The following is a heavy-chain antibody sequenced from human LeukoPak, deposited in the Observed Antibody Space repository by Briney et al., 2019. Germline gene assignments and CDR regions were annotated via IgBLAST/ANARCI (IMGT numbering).Heavy chain of an antibody. CDR2: ITTRGEST. CDR3: ARDRPNYYGSDGHYYRRDGDY. V-gene: IGHV3-23*01. Sequence: GGSLRLSCAASGFTFSIYAMSWVRQAPGKGLQWVSSITTRGESTWYVDSVKGRFTITRDNSENTLYLQMHSLRAEDTAVYYCARDRPNYYGSDGHYYRRDGDYWGRGTLVSVSS. D-gene: IGHD3-22*01. CDR1: GFTFSIYA. J-gene: IGHJ4*02.